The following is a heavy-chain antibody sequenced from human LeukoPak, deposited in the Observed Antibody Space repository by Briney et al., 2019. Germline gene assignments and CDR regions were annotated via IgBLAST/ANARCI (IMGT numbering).Heavy chain of an antibody. CDR1: GFTFSSSV. CDR3: AKETSRYDILNYYGMDV. V-gene: IGHV3-23*01. D-gene: IGHD3-9*01. Sequence: GGSLRLSCAASGFTFSSSVMSWVRQAPGKGLEWVSTINGDGTRTYYSVSSNARFIISRDNSKNTLYLQMNSLRAEDTAVYYCAKETSRYDILNYYGMDVWGQGTTVTVSS. J-gene: IGHJ6*02. CDR2: INGDGTRT.